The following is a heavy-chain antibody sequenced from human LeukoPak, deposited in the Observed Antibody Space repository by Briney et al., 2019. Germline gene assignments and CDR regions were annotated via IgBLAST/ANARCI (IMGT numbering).Heavy chain of an antibody. V-gene: IGHV3-21*01. Sequence: GGSLRLSCAASGFSFSSFPINWVRQAPGKGLEWVSSISSSSSYIYYADSVKGRFTISRDNAKNSLYLQMNSLRAEDTAVYYCARDRESSGWYRKGSHYFDYWGQGTLVTVSS. CDR3: ARDRESSGWYRKGSHYFDY. D-gene: IGHD6-19*01. CDR2: ISSSSSYI. CDR1: GFSFSSFP. J-gene: IGHJ4*02.